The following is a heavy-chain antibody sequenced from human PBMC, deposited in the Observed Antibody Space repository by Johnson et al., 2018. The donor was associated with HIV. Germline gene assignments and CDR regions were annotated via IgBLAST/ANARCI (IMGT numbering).Heavy chain of an antibody. V-gene: IGHV3-13*01. CDR1: GFTFTSYD. CDR2: IGTAGDT. CDR3: ASLSSSGAFDI. Sequence: MQLVESGGGLVQPGGSLRLSCVASGFTFTSYDMHWVRQATGEGLDWISAIGTAGDTLYPGSVKGRFTISRDNSKNTLYLQMNSLRAEDTAVYYCASLSSSGAFDIWGQGTMVTVSS. J-gene: IGHJ3*02. D-gene: IGHD6-6*01.